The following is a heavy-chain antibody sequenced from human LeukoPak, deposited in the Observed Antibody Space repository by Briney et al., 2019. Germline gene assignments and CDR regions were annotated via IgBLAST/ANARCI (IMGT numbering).Heavy chain of an antibody. D-gene: IGHD3-3*01. J-gene: IGHJ4*02. CDR2: IYSGGST. CDR3: AREIYPAGFDY. V-gene: IGHV3-66*01. Sequence: GGSLRLSCAASGFTVSDNYMSWVRQAPGKGLEWVSVIYSGGSTYYADSVKDRFTISRDNSKNTLFLHMNSLRAEDTAVYYCAREIYPAGFDYWGQGTLVAVSS. CDR1: GFTVSDNY.